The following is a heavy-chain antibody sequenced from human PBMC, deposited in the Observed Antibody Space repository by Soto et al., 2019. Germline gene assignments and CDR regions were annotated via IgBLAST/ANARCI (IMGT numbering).Heavy chain of an antibody. CDR1: GYTFTSYA. V-gene: IGHV1-18*01. CDR3: AKDRPRRTSGYFFDY. J-gene: IGHJ4*02. CDR2: ISAYNGNT. D-gene: IGHD1-1*01. Sequence: ASVKVSCTASGYTFTSYAISWVRQAPGQGLEWLGWISAYNGNTKYAQKLQGRVTMTTDTSTSTAYMELRSLRSDDTALYYCAKDRPRRTSGYFFDYWGQGTPVTVSS.